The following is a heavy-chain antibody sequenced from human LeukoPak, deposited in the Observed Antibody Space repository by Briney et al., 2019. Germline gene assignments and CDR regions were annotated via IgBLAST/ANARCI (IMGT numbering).Heavy chain of an antibody. Sequence: GEALKISWKGSGYSFTSYWIGLVRQIPGKGPGGIGMIYRGESDTIHSPSFEGPVTTSADKSISTAYLQWSSLKASATAMNYCARRRHDILTGRYFDYWGQGTLVTVSS. CDR3: ARRRHDILTGRYFDY. V-gene: IGHV5-51*01. CDR2: IYRGESDT. J-gene: IGHJ4*02. D-gene: IGHD3-9*01. CDR1: GYSFTSYW.